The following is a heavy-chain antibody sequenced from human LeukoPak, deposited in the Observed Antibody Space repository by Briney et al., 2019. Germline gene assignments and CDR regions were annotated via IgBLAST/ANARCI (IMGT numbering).Heavy chain of an antibody. Sequence: GXXLVNPTQNLTLTCTYSGFSRGTSGMCVSWIRQPPVKAMEWLARIDCDDDKYYSTSLQTRLTISKDTSKIQVVLTMTNMDPVDTATYYCARAFPTVTTFDYWGQGTLVTVSS. CDR3: ARAFPTVTTFDY. D-gene: IGHD4-17*01. V-gene: IGHV2-70*11. CDR2: IDCDDDK. J-gene: IGHJ4*02. CDR1: GFSRGTSGMC.